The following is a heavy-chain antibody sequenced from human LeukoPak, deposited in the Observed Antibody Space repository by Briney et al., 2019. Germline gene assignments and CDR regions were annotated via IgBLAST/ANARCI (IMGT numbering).Heavy chain of an antibody. CDR2: ITSSGAYI. D-gene: IGHD2-2*01. J-gene: IGHJ4*02. CDR3: AHGTMYQLDY. CDR1: GFTFNNYN. Sequence: PGGSLRLSCAASGFTFNNYNMNWVRQAPGKALEWVSSITSSGAYIFYADSVKGRFTISRDNAKDSLYLQMNSLRAEDTAVYYCAHGTMYQLDYWGQGTLVTVSS. V-gene: IGHV3-21*04.